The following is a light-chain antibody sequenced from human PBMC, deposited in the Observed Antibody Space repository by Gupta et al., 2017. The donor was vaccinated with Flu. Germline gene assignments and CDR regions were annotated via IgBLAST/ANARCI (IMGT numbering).Light chain of an antibody. V-gene: IGLV2-11*01. CDR2: DDT. CDR1: RSDSCGYYY. CDR3: CSYAGSSYVV. Sequence: HSALAQPRSVSSSPGPSVIISFPGPRSDSCGYYYVFWYQQHPGNATQLILYDDTNRPSAVPDRFSGSKHVNTASLAISGLQAEDEADYYCCSYAGSSYVVLGGGTKLTVL. J-gene: IGLJ2*01.